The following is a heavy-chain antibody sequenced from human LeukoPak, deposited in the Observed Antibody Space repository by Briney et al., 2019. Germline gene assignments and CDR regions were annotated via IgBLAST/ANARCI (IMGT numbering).Heavy chain of an antibody. D-gene: IGHD3-16*01. CDR2: IGDSGATT. Sequence: QPGGSLRLSCAASGFTLSSYAMTWVRQAPGKGPEWVSDIGDSGATTYYADSVKGRFTISRDNSKNMLYLQMNSLRAEDTAVYSCTRGLAYYDVWGQGTLVAVSS. CDR1: GFTLSSYA. V-gene: IGHV3-23*01. CDR3: TRGLAYYDV. J-gene: IGHJ4*02.